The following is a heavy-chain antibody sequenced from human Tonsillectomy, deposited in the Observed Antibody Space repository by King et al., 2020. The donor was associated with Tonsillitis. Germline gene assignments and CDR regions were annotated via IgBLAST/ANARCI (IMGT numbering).Heavy chain of an antibody. CDR1: GFTFSSYG. V-gene: IGHV3-33*08. Sequence: VQLVESGGGVVQPGRSLRLSCAASGFTFSSYGMHWVRQAPGKGLEWVAVIWYDGSNKYYADSVKGRFTISRDNSKNTLYLQMNSLSAEDTAVYYCARHFYDSSGYWGNFDYWGQGTLVTVSS. CDR2: IWYDGSNK. D-gene: IGHD3-22*01. J-gene: IGHJ4*02. CDR3: ARHFYDSSGYWGNFDY.